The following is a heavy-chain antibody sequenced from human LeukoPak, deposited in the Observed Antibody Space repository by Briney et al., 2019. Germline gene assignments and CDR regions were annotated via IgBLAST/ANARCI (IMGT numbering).Heavy chain of an antibody. CDR2: ISAYNGNT. J-gene: IGHJ6*03. D-gene: IGHD2-2*01. Sequence: ASVKVSCKASGGTFSSYAISWVRQAPGQGLEWMGWISAYNGNTNYAQKLQGRVTMTTDTSTSTAYMELRSLRSDDTAVYYCARRITGYCSSTSCYANYYYYMDVWGKGTTVTISS. CDR3: ARRITGYCSSTSCYANYYYYMDV. CDR1: GGTFSSYA. V-gene: IGHV1-18*01.